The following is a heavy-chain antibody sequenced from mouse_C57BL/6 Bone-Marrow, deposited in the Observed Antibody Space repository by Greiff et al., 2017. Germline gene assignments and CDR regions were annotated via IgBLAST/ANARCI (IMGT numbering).Heavy chain of an antibody. Sequence: QVQLKESGAELARPGASVKLSCKASGYTFTSYGISWVKQRPGQGLEWIGEIYPRSGNTYYNEKFKGKATLTADKSSSTAYMELRSLPSEDSAVYYCAREGTIVTTGGHYFDYWGQGTTLAVSS. J-gene: IGHJ2*01. CDR3: AREGTIVTTGGHYFDY. CDR2: IYPRSGNT. V-gene: IGHV1-81*01. CDR1: GYTFTSYG. D-gene: IGHD2-12*01.